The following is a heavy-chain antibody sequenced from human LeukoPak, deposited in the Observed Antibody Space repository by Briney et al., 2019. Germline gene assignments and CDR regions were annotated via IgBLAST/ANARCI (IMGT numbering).Heavy chain of an antibody. D-gene: IGHD3-22*01. Sequence: SETLSLTCTVSGGSITSHHWSWIRQPPGKGLEWIGNVYYSGTTIYNPSLKSRVTISVDTAKNQFSLRLRSVTAADAAVYYCASDSSGYHWFAYWGQGTLVTVSS. CDR2: VYYSGTT. J-gene: IGHJ4*02. CDR1: GGSITSHH. V-gene: IGHV4-59*11. CDR3: ASDSSGYHWFAY.